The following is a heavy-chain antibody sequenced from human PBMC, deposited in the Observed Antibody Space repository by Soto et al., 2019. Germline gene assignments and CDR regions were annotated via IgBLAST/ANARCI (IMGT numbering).Heavy chain of an antibody. CDR3: ANGLLVEVAGTRAFEI. D-gene: IGHD2-15*01. CDR2: VGRGDST. J-gene: IGHJ3*02. CDR1: GFSFSTYA. V-gene: IGHV3-23*01. Sequence: EVQLLESGGGLVQPGGSLRLSCAASGFSFSTYAMSWVRQAQVKGLEWVSTVGRGDSTVYADSVRGRFTISRDNSNNALCLNLNSLRAGDTALYYCANGLLVEVAGTRAFEIWGNGTMVSVSS.